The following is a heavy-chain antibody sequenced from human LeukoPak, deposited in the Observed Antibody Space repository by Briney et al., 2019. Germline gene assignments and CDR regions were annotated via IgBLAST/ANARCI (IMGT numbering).Heavy chain of an antibody. Sequence: GGSLRLSCAASGFTLSNAWMNWVRQAPGKGLEWVSGINWNGGSTGYADSVKGRFTISRDNAKNSLYLQMNSLRAEDTALYYCARDQRGAPRAFDIWGQGTMVTVSS. CDR1: GFTLSNAW. CDR2: INWNGGST. J-gene: IGHJ3*02. CDR3: ARDQRGAPRAFDI. D-gene: IGHD1-26*01. V-gene: IGHV3-20*04.